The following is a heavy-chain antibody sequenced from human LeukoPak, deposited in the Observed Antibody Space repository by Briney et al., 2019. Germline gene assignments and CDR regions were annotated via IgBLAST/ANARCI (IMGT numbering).Heavy chain of an antibody. CDR2: ISGYNGNT. CDR3: ASALRTGDNYFDY. CDR1: GYTFSSYG. Sequence: ASVKVSCKASGYTFSSYGISWVRQAPGQGLEWMGWISGYNGNTNYAQKLQGRVTMTTDTSTSTAYMELRSLRSDDTAVYYCASALRTGDNYFDYWGQGTLVTVSS. V-gene: IGHV1-18*01. J-gene: IGHJ4*02. D-gene: IGHD1-1*01.